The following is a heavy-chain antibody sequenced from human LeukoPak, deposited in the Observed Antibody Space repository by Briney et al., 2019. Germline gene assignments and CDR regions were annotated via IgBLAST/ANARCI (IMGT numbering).Heavy chain of an antibody. CDR3: ARVEQWLVYFDY. V-gene: IGHV4-38-2*01. Sequence: PSETLSLTCAVYGGSFSGYYWGWIRQPPGKGLEWIGSIYHSGSTYYNPSLKSRVTISVDTSKNQFSLKLSSVTAADTAVYYCARVEQWLVYFDYWGQGTLVTVSS. D-gene: IGHD6-19*01. J-gene: IGHJ4*02. CDR2: IYHSGST. CDR1: GGSFSGYY.